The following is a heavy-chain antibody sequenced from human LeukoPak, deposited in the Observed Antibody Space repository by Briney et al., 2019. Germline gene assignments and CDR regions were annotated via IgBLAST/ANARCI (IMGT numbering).Heavy chain of an antibody. J-gene: IGHJ4*02. V-gene: IGHV4-34*01. CDR2: INHSGST. Sequence: APETLSLTCAVYGGSFSGYYWSWIRQPPGKGLEWIGEINHSGSTNYNPSLKSRVTISVDTSKNQFSLKLSSVTAADTAVYYCARDCGGDCYSDYFDYWGQGTLVTVSS. CDR3: ARDCGGDCYSDYFDY. D-gene: IGHD2-21*02. CDR1: GGSFSGYY.